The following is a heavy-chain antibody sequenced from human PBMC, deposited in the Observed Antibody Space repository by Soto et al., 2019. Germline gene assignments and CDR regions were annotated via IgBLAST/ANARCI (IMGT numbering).Heavy chain of an antibody. CDR1: GYTFTSYD. CDR2: MNPNSGNT. V-gene: IGHV1-8*01. CDR3: ARRGYSSSWYYYYYYGMDV. J-gene: IGHJ6*02. Sequence: QVQLVQSGAEVKKPGASVKVSCKASGYTFTSYDINWVRQATGRGLEWMGWMNPNSGNTGYAQKFQGRVTMTRNTSTSTAYMELSSLRSEDTAVYYCARRGYSSSWYYYYYYGMDVWGQGTTVTVSS. D-gene: IGHD6-13*01.